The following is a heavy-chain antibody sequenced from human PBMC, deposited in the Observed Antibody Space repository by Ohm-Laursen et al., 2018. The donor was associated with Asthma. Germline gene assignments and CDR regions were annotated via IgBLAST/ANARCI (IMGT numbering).Heavy chain of an antibody. D-gene: IGHD3-3*01. Sequence: SSLRLSCAASGFTFSSYGMHWVRQAPGKGLEWVAVISYDGSNKYYADSVKGRFTISRDNSKNTLYLQMNSLRAEDTAVYYCAKVGSDFWSGPHSGGFDPWGQGTLVTVSS. V-gene: IGHV3-30*18. CDR3: AKVGSDFWSGPHSGGFDP. J-gene: IGHJ5*02. CDR2: ISYDGSNK. CDR1: GFTFSSYG.